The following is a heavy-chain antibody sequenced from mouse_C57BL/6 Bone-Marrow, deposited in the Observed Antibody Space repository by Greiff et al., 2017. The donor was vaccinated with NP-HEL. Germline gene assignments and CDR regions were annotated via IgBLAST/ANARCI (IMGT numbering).Heavy chain of an antibody. CDR2: IWGVGST. V-gene: IGHV2-6*01. CDR1: GFSLTSYG. J-gene: IGHJ4*01. Sequence: VQLVESGPGLVAPSQSLSITCTVSGFSLTSYGVDWVRQSPGKGLEWLGVIWGVGSTNYNSALKSRLSISKDNSKSQVFLKMNSLQTDDTAMYYCAILYYGSPYAMDYWGQGTSVTVSS. CDR3: AILYYGSPYAMDY. D-gene: IGHD1-1*01.